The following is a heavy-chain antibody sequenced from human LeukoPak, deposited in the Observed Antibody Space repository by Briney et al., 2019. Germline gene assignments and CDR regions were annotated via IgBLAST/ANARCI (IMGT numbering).Heavy chain of an antibody. CDR2: IYYSGST. J-gene: IGHJ4*02. V-gene: IGHV4-39*07. CDR1: GGSISSSSYY. D-gene: IGHD6-13*01. Sequence: SEALSLTCTVSGGSISSSSYYWGWIRQPPGKGLEWIGSIYYSGSTYYNPSLKSRVTISVDTSKNQFSLKLSSVTAADTAVYYCATSSSWYGDYFDYWGQGTLVTVSS. CDR3: ATSSSWYGDYFDY.